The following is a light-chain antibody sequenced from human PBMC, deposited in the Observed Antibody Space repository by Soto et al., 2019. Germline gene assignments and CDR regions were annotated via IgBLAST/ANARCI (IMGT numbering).Light chain of an antibody. CDR2: GAS. CDR3: QQYGSSAT. J-gene: IGKJ4*01. CDR1: QTISNNY. V-gene: IGKV3-20*01. Sequence: EVVMTQYPGTLSLSPGQGATLCCRASQTISNNYLAWFQQRAGQAPRLIIYGASSRATGIPDRFSGSGSGTDFTLTISRLEPADLAVYYCQQYGSSATFGGGTKVDIK.